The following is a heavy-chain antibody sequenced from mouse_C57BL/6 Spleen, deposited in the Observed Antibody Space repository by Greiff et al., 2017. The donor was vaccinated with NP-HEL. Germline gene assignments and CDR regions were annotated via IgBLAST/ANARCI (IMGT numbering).Heavy chain of an antibody. CDR3: VRHYGSSYFDY. CDR2: IRSKSNNYAT. Sequence: DVKLQESGGGLVQPKGSLKLSCAASGFSFNTYAMNWVRQAPGKGLEWVARIRSKSNNYATYYADSVKDRFTISRDDSESMLYLQMNNLKTEDTAMYYCVRHYGSSYFDYWGQGTTLTVSS. J-gene: IGHJ2*01. V-gene: IGHV10-1*01. CDR1: GFSFNTYA. D-gene: IGHD1-1*01.